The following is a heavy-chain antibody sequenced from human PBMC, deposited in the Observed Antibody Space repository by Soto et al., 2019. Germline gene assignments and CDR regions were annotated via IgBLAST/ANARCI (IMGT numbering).Heavy chain of an antibody. J-gene: IGHJ5*02. V-gene: IGHV1-69*12. CDR3: ARDGGRDGYFGNWLDP. CDR1: GGTFSNYA. Sequence: QVQLVQSGAEVKKPGSSVKVSCKASGGTFSNYAISWVRQAPGQGLEWVGGIIPIFGTTNLAQKFQGRVTITADESTPTAYMELSGLRSEDTAVYYCARDGGRDGYFGNWLDPWGQGTLVTVSS. D-gene: IGHD5-12*01. CDR2: IIPIFGTT.